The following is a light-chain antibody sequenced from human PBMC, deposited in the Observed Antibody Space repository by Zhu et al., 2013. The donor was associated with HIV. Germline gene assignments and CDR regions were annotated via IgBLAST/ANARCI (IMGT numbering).Light chain of an antibody. V-gene: IGKV1-12*01. CDR2: TTS. CDR3: QLATNFPRT. Sequence: DIQMTQSPSSVSASVGDRVTITCRAGQDVRSALGWYQQKPGRAPTLLIYTTSNLFLGVPSRFSASVSGTDFTLSISDLQPEDSATYYCQLATNFPRTFGLGTKVEV. J-gene: IGKJ1*01. CDR1: QDVRSA.